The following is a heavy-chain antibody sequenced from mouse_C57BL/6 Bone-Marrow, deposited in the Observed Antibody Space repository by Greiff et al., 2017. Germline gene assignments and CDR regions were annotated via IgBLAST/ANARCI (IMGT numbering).Heavy chain of an antibody. V-gene: IGHV1-42*01. CDR3: ARRTTVVATDFDY. Sequence: VQLQQSGPELVKPGASVKISCKASGYSFTGYYMNWVKQSPEKSLEWIGEINPSTGGTTYNQKFKAKATLTVDKSSSTAYMQLKSLTSEDSAVYDCARRTTVVATDFDYWGQGTTLTVSS. J-gene: IGHJ2*01. D-gene: IGHD1-1*01. CDR2: INPSTGGT. CDR1: GYSFTGYY.